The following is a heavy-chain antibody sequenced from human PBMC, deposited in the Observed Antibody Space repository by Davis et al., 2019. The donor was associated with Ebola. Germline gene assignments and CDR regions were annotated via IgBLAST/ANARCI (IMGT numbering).Heavy chain of an antibody. J-gene: IGHJ4*02. CDR3: AKDRFAAAAGTGVFDY. D-gene: IGHD6-13*01. V-gene: IGHV3-30-3*01. CDR2: ISYDGTNK. Sequence: GESLKISCAASGFTFREHAMHWVRQAPGKGLEWVAVISYDGTNKYYADSVKGRFTISRDNSKDTMYLQMNSLRAEDTAVYYCAKDRFAAAAGTGVFDYWGQGTLVTVSS. CDR1: GFTFREHA.